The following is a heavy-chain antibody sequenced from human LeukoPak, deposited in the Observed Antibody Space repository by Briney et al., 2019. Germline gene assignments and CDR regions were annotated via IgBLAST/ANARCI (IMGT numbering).Heavy chain of an antibody. CDR2: INHSGST. Sequence: KPSETLSLTCAVYGGSFSGYYWSWIRQPPGKGLEWIGEINHSGSTNYNPSLKSRVTISVDTSKNQFSLKLSSVTAADTAVYYCARRAAGRYNNWFDHWGQGTLVTVSS. D-gene: IGHD6-19*01. CDR1: GGSFSGYY. J-gene: IGHJ5*02. CDR3: ARRAAGRYNNWFDH. V-gene: IGHV4-34*01.